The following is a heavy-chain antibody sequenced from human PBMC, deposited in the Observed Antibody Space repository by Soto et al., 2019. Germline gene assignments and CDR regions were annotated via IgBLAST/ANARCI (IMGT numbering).Heavy chain of an antibody. D-gene: IGHD3-9*01. V-gene: IGHV4-34*01. J-gene: IGHJ2*01. CDR1: GGSFRGYY. Sequence: QVPLQQWGAGPVRPLETLSPTRGGTGGSFRGYYWAWVRPAPGEGLEWIGEINDRGSINYNPSLKSRVSISVDTSKNHYSLNLRSVTAADTAVYYCARESHDILTGPPWVWYFDLWGRGTLVTVSS. CDR3: ARESHDILTGPPWVWYFDL. CDR2: INDRGSI.